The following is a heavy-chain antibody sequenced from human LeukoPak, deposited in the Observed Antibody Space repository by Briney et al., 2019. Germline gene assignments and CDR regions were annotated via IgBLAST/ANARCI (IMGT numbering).Heavy chain of an antibody. D-gene: IGHD2-2*01. CDR2: IWYDGSNK. V-gene: IGHV3-33*01. Sequence: GGSLRLSCAAPGFTFSSYGMHWVRQAPGKGLEWVAVIWYDGSNKYYADSVKGRFTISRDNSKNTLYLQMNSLRAEDTAVYYCARDPTDIVVVPAASDYYYYGMDVWGQGTTVTVSS. CDR1: GFTFSSYG. CDR3: ARDPTDIVVVPAASDYYYYGMDV. J-gene: IGHJ6*02.